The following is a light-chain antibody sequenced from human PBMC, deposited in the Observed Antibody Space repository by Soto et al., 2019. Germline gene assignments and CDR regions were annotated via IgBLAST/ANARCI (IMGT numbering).Light chain of an antibody. CDR1: QIVSTNY. CDR2: GAS. CDR3: QQYSSWPIT. Sequence: EIVLTQSPGTLSLSPGERATLSCRASQIVSTNYLAWYQQKPGQAPRLLIYGASGRATGIPERFSGSGSGTEFTLTISRLEPEDFAVYYCQQYSSWPITFGQGTRLEIK. V-gene: IGKV3-20*01. J-gene: IGKJ5*01.